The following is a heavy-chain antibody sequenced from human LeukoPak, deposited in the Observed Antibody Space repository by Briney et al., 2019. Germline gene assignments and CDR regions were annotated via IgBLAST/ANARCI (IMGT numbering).Heavy chain of an antibody. D-gene: IGHD5-18*01. J-gene: IGHJ4*02. Sequence: PGGSLRLSCAASGFTFDEYAIHWGRQAPGKGLEWVSLISEDGSRTYYADSVKGRFTISRDNSKNSLYLQMNSLRTEDTAFYYCAKDLTQLYLAFDYWGQGTLVSVSS. CDR3: AKDLTQLYLAFDY. CDR2: ISEDGSRT. CDR1: GFTFDEYA. V-gene: IGHV3-43*02.